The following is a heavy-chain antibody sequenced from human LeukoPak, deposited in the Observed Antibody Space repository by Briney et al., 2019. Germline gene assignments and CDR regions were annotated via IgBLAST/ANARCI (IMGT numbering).Heavy chain of an antibody. J-gene: IGHJ4*02. CDR1: GFRFSNYA. CDR3: ANLWFGELGAVYFDY. CDR2: IGGSGSST. Sequence: GGSLRLSCAASGFRFSNYAMSWVRQAPGKGLGWVSGIGGSGSSTYDADSVKGRFTISRDNSKNPLYLQMNSLRAEDTAVYYCANLWFGELGAVYFDYWGQGTLVTVSS. D-gene: IGHD3-10*01. V-gene: IGHV3-23*01.